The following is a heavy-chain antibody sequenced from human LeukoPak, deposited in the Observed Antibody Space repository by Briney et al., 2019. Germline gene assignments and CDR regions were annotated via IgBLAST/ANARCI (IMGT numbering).Heavy chain of an antibody. D-gene: IGHD3-22*01. CDR1: GMTLSDYG. V-gene: IGHV3-23*01. CDR3: AKRGVVIRVILVGFHKQAYYFDS. J-gene: IGHJ4*02. CDR2: ISDSGGAT. Sequence: PGGSLRLSCAVSGMTLSDYGMSWVRQAPGKGLEWVAGISDSGGATNYADSVKGRFTISKDNRKNTLYLQMNSLRAEDTAVYFCAKRGVVIRVILVGFHKQAYYFDSRGQGALVTVSS.